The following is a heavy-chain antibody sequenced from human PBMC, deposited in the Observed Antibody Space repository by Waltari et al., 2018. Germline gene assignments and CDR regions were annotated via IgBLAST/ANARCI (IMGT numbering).Heavy chain of an antibody. CDR1: GFSISSGSY. V-gene: IGHV4-38-2*02. CDR3: AKERAFGDYVRAFEF. D-gene: IGHD4-17*01. Sequence: QVQLQESGPGLVKPSETLSLTCTVSGFSISSGSYWGGIRQPPVKGLEWIGIIYHTGTTYYSPSLESRVTISVDTSKNQLSLNVSSVTAADTAIYFCAKERAFGDYVRAFEFWGQGTMVTVSS. CDR2: IYHTGTT. J-gene: IGHJ3*01.